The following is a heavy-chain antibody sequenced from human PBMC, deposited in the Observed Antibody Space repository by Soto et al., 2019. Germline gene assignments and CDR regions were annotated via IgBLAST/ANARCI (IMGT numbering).Heavy chain of an antibody. CDR1: GFSLSGYW. CDR3: ASLIGSSLPY. V-gene: IGHV3-7*03. Sequence: WGTLRLSCAASGFSLSGYWMSWVRQAPGKGLEWVANIKQDGSEKYYVASVKGRFTISRDNAKNSLYLQMNSLRAEDTAVYYCASLIGSSLPYWGQGTLVTVSS. CDR2: IKQDGSEK. J-gene: IGHJ4*02. D-gene: IGHD6-6*01.